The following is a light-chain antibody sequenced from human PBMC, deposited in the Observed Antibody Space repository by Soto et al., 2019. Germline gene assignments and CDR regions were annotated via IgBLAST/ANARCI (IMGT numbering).Light chain of an antibody. V-gene: IGKV2-28*01. CDR1: QSLLRSKGHHF. J-gene: IGKJ1*01. CDR2: LGS. Sequence: EIAGTHSPLPLPVPPGAPPSPSSSPSQSLLRSKGHHFLDWDLQKPGQSPQLLIYLGSNRASGVPDRFSGSGSGTDFTLKISRVEAEDVGLYYCMQALQAPLTFGQGTKVEI. CDR3: MQALQAPLT.